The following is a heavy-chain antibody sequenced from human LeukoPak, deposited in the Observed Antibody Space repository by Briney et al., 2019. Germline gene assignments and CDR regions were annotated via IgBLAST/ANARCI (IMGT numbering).Heavy chain of an antibody. CDR3: VRDLGGRSGH. J-gene: IGHJ4*02. D-gene: IGHD1-26*01. V-gene: IGHV3-23*01. Sequence: PGGSLRLSCAASGFTFSSYAMSWVRQAPGKGLEWVSAMSGSSGSTYYADSVKGRSTIFRDNAKNTLYLQMNSLRAEDTAVYYCVRDLGGRSGHWGQGTLVTVSS. CDR2: MSGSSGST. CDR1: GFTFSSYA.